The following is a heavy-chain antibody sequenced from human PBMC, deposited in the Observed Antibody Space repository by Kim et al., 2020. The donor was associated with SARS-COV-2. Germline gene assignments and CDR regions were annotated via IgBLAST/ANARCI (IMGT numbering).Heavy chain of an antibody. D-gene: IGHD3-22*01. CDR3: ARGGGYYGGFDY. CDR1: GGSVSSGSYY. V-gene: IGHV4-61*01. J-gene: IGHJ4*02. Sequence: SETLSLTCTVSGGSVSSGSYYWSWIRQPPGKGLEWIGYIYYSGSTNYNPSLKSRVTISVDTSKNQFSLKLSSVTAADTAVYYCARGGGYYGGFDYWGQGTLVTVSS. CDR2: IYYSGST.